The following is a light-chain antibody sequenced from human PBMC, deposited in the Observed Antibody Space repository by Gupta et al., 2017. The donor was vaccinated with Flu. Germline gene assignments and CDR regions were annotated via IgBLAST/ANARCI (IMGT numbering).Light chain of an antibody. Sequence: DIQITQSPSSLSASVGDRVTIPCWASEDIINSLNWYQHKEEAPKLLIHDASTLERGVPSRFSGNGTGTEFTLTINNLQREDFGTYYCQESFKSPLTFGGGTXVVMK. CDR2: DAS. V-gene: IGKV1-39*01. J-gene: IGKJ4*01. CDR1: EDIINS. CDR3: QESFKSPLT.